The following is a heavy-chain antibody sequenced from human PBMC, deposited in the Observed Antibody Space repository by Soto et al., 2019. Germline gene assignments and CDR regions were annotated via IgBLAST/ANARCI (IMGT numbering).Heavy chain of an antibody. D-gene: IGHD3-3*01. Sequence: PGGSLRLSCAASGFTFSSYGMHWVRQAPGKGLEWVAVISYDGSNKYYADSVKGRFTISRDNSKNTLYLQMNSLRAEDTAVYYCAKDRTIFGVVTPFDYWGQGTTVTVSS. J-gene: IGHJ4*02. CDR2: ISYDGSNK. V-gene: IGHV3-30*18. CDR1: GFTFSSYG. CDR3: AKDRTIFGVVTPFDY.